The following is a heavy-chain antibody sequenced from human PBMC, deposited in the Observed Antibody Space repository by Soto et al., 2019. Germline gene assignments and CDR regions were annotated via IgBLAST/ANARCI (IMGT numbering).Heavy chain of an antibody. Sequence: QVQLVESGGGVVQPGRSLRLSCAASGFTFSSYGMHWVRQAPGKGLEWVAAIWYDGSNKYYADSVKGRFTISRDNSKNTLYLQMNSLRAEDTAVYYCARDEKDCSSTSCYFYYYYYMDVWGKGTTVTVSS. J-gene: IGHJ6*03. V-gene: IGHV3-33*01. D-gene: IGHD2-2*01. CDR3: ARDEKDCSSTSCYFYYYYYMDV. CDR2: IWYDGSNK. CDR1: GFTFSSYG.